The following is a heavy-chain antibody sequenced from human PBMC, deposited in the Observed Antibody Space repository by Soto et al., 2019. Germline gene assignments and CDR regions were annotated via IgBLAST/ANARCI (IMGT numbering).Heavy chain of an antibody. Sequence: GASVKVSCKASGYAFTGYYMHWVRQAPEQGLEWMGWINPNNGGTTYAQQIQGRVTMTRDTSVSTADMELSSLRSDDTAVYYCASVSRGGSYLVALEVWGQGTMVTVSS. CDR1: GYAFTGYY. CDR3: ASVSRGGSYLVALEV. J-gene: IGHJ3*01. V-gene: IGHV1-2*02. CDR2: INPNNGGT. D-gene: IGHD1-26*01.